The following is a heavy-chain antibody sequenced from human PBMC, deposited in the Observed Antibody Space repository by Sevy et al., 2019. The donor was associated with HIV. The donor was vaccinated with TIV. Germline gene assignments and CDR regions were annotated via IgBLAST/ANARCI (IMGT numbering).Heavy chain of an antibody. CDR2: IFTSGTT. V-gene: IGHV4-4*07. D-gene: IGHD4-17*01. J-gene: IGHJ4*02. CDR3: ARVRGYGDSFYFDY. CDR1: GDSISTFY. Sequence: SETLSLTCTVSGDSISTFYWGWIRQPAGKGLEWIGRIFTSGTTNYNPSIKRRLTMSVDTSKNQFSLKLSSVTAAGTAVYYCARVRGYGDSFYFDYWGQGILVTVSS.